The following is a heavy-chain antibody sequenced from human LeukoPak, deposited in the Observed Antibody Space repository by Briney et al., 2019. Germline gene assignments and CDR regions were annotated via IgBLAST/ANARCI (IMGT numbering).Heavy chain of an antibody. Sequence: QPGGSLRLSCAASGFTFDDYAMHWVRQAPGKGLEWVSLISWDGGSTYYADSVKDRFTISRDNSKNSLYLQMNSLRAEDTALYYCAKDLDSSGYYYYFDYWGQGTLVTVSS. D-gene: IGHD3-22*01. J-gene: IGHJ4*02. CDR3: AKDLDSSGYYYYFDY. V-gene: IGHV3-43D*03. CDR1: GFTFDDYA. CDR2: ISWDGGST.